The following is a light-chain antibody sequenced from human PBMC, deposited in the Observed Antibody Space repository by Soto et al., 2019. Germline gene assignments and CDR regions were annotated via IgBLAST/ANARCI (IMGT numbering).Light chain of an antibody. Sequence: ETVLTQSPATLSLSPGERATLSCRASQSVSSYLAWYQQKPGRAPRLLIYDAFNRATGIPPRFSGSGSGTDLTLTISSLEPEDFAVYYCQLRSNWPTFGGGTKVEIK. CDR2: DAF. CDR3: QLRSNWPT. CDR1: QSVSSY. V-gene: IGKV3-11*01. J-gene: IGKJ4*01.